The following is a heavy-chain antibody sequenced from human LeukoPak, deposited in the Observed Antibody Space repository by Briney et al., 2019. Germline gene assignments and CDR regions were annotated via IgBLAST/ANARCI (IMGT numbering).Heavy chain of an antibody. CDR2: ISAYNGNT. J-gene: IGHJ5*02. Sequence: SVKVSCKASGGTFGSYAISWVRQAPGQGLEWMGWISAYNGNTNYAQKLQGRVTMTSDTSTSTAYMELRSLRSDDTAVYYCARDYYGSGSYYNVQATGFDPWGQGTLVTVSS. V-gene: IGHV1-18*01. CDR3: ARDYYGSGSYYNVQATGFDP. CDR1: GGTFGSYA. D-gene: IGHD3-10*01.